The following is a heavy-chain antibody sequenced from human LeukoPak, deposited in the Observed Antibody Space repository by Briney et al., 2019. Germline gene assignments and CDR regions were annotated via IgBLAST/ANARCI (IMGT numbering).Heavy chain of an antibody. J-gene: IGHJ4*02. Sequence: PGGSLRPSCAASGFTFSSYEINWVRQAPGKRLEWVSYISNSGSTIYYADSVKGRFTISRDNAKDSLYLQMNSLRAEDTAVYYCARGPRAYTSGWYYFDYWGQGTLVTVSS. V-gene: IGHV3-48*03. CDR3: ARGPRAYTSGWYYFDY. CDR2: ISNSGSTI. CDR1: GFTFSSYE. D-gene: IGHD6-19*01.